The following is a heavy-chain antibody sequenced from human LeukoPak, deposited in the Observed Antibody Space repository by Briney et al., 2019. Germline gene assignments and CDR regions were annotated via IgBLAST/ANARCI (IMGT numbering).Heavy chain of an antibody. CDR1: GFTLSSYW. CDR2: INSDGSRT. Sequence: GGSLRLSCAASGFTLSSYWMHWVRQAPGKGLVWVSRINSDGSRTSYADSVKGRFTMSRDNAKNTLYLQMNSLRAEDTAVYYCARDHGSDDAFDIWGQGTMVTVTS. CDR3: ARDHGSDDAFDI. J-gene: IGHJ3*02. V-gene: IGHV3-74*01.